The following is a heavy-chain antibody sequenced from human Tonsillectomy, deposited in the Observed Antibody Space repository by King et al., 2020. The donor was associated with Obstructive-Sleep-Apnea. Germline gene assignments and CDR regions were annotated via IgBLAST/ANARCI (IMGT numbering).Heavy chain of an antibody. CDR3: LRGRGCSSWYLGGTAFDI. CDR2: ISYDGSSNK. D-gene: IGHD6-13*01. Sequence: VQLVESGGGVVQPGRSLRLSCAASGFTFGTYAMWWVRQTPGKGLEWVAVISYDGSSNKYYADSVKGRFTISRDNSNDILYLQMNSLRAEDTALYYCLRGRGCSSWYLGGTAFDIWGQGTLVTVSS. CDR1: GFTFGTYA. V-gene: IGHV3-30*04. J-gene: IGHJ3*02.